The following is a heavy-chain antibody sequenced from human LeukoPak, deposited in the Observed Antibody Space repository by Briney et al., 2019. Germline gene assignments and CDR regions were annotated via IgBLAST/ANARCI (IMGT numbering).Heavy chain of an antibody. V-gene: IGHV3-23*01. J-gene: IGHJ4*02. CDR3: AARKGVYDSSGPFDY. CDR2: ISGSGGNT. Sequence: GGSLRLSCGVSGFTFSSYAMSWVRQAPGKGLEWVSAISGSGGNTYNADSVKGRFTISRDNSKSTLYLQMNSLRAEDTALYYCAARKGVYDSSGPFDYWGQGTLVTVSS. CDR1: GFTFSSYA. D-gene: IGHD3-22*01.